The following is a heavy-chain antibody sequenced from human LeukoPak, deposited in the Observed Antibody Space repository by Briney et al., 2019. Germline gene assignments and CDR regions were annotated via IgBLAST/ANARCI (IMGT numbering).Heavy chain of an antibody. V-gene: IGHV4-4*07. CDR3: ARYADYYDSSGYYSMSGYFDY. D-gene: IGHD3-22*01. CDR2: IYTSGST. Sequence: SETLSLTCTVSGGSISSYYWSWIRQPAGRGLEWIGRIYTSGSTNYNPSLKSRVTMSVDTSKNQFSLKLSSVTAADTAVYYCARYADYYDSSGYYSMSGYFDYWGQGTLVTVSS. J-gene: IGHJ4*02. CDR1: GGSISSYY.